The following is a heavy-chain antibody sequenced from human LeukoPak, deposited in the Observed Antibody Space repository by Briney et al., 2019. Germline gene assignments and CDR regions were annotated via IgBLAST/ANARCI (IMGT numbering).Heavy chain of an antibody. J-gene: IGHJ4*02. V-gene: IGHV4-34*01. CDR2: INHSGST. CDR1: GGSFSGYY. D-gene: IGHD6-19*01. CDR3: ARGDIAVASNY. Sequence: SETLSLTYAVYGGSFSGYYWSWIRQPPGKGLEWIGEINHSGSTNYNPSLKSRVTISVDTSKNQFSLKLSSVTAADTAVYYCARGDIAVASNYWGQGTLVTVSS.